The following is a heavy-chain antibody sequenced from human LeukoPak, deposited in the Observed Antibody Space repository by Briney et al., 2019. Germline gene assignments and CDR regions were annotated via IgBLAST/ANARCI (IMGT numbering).Heavy chain of an antibody. CDR2: ISGSGGTT. CDR1: GFTFSSYA. J-gene: IGHJ4*02. D-gene: IGHD6-6*01. V-gene: IGHV3-23*01. CDR3: ARGAPRPF. Sequence: PGGSLRLSCTASGFTFSSYAMSWVRQAPGKGLEWVSVISGSGGTTYYADSVTGRFFISRDNSKNTLSLQMNSLRAEDTAVYYCARGAPRPFWGQGTLVTVSS.